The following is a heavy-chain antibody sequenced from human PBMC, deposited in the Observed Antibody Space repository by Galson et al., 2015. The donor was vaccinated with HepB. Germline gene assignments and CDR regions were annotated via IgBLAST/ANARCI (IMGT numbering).Heavy chain of an antibody. J-gene: IGHJ4*02. CDR3: AKDRGRVSVVVPAAIPTPFDD. CDR2: ISGSGGST. V-gene: IGHV3-23*01. D-gene: IGHD2-2*02. Sequence: SLRLSCAASGFTFSSYAMSWVRQAPGKGLEWVSGISGSGGSTYYADSVKGRFTISRDNSKNTLYLQMNSLRAEDTAVYYCAKDRGRVSVVVPAAIPTPFDDWGQGTLVTVSS. CDR1: GFTFSSYA.